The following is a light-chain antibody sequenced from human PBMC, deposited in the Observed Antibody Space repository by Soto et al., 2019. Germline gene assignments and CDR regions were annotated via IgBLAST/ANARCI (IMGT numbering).Light chain of an antibody. J-gene: IGKJ3*01. CDR2: ATS. Sequence: DIQLTQSPSSVSASVGDRVTITCRASQGISNWLAWYQQRPGRTPKLLVYATSTWQTGVPPRFSGHGSGKNFNLCVSSQQPEDFATNYCQQGNSFPRTFGPGKKVDIK. CDR1: QGISNW. CDR3: QQGNSFPRT. V-gene: IGKV1-12*01.